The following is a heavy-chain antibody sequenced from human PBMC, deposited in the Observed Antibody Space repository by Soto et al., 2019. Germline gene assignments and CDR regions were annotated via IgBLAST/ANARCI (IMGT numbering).Heavy chain of an antibody. Sequence: SETLSLTCTVSGGSISSGDYYWSWIRQPPGKGLEWIGYIYYSGSTYYNPSLKSRVTISVDTSKNQFSLKLSSVTAADTAVYYCASGYSSSWEYYFDYWGQGTLVTVSS. CDR2: IYYSGST. D-gene: IGHD6-13*01. J-gene: IGHJ4*02. CDR3: ASGYSSSWEYYFDY. V-gene: IGHV4-30-4*01. CDR1: GGSISSGDYY.